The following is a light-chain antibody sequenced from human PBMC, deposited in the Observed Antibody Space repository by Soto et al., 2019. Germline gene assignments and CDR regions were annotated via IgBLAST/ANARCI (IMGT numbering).Light chain of an antibody. CDR2: AAS. Sequence: DIQMTQSPSSLSASVGDRVTITCRASQSISNYLNWYQQKPEKAPKLLIYAASSLQSGVPSRFSGSGSGTDFTLTISSLQPEDFGTYFCQQSYVTPWTFGQGTKVDIK. CDR3: QQSYVTPWT. V-gene: IGKV1-39*01. J-gene: IGKJ1*01. CDR1: QSISNY.